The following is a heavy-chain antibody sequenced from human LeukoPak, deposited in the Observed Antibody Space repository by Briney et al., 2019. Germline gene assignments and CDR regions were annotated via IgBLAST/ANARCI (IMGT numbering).Heavy chain of an antibody. Sequence: GGSLRLSCAASGFIFSSYSMNWVRQAPGKGLEWVSSISSGSSYIYYADSVKGRFTISRDNAKNSLYLQMNSLRAEDTAVYYCARAGNYYGRYTNWFDPWGQGTLVTVSS. CDR1: GFIFSSYS. J-gene: IGHJ5*02. CDR2: ISSGSSYI. CDR3: ARAGNYYGRYTNWFDP. V-gene: IGHV3-21*01. D-gene: IGHD3-10*01.